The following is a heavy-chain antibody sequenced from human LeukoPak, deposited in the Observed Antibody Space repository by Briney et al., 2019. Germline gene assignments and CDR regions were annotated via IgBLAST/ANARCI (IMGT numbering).Heavy chain of an antibody. CDR3: ARGYSVYDSSMRY. CDR2: IWYDGSNK. V-gene: IGHV3-33*01. CDR1: GFTFSSYG. Sequence: GGSLRLSCAASGFTFSSYGMHWVRQAPGKGLEWVAVIWYDGSNKYYADSVKGRFTISRDNSKNTLYLQMNSLRAEDTAVYYCARGYSVYDSSMRYWGQGTLVTVSS. J-gene: IGHJ4*02. D-gene: IGHD5/OR15-5a*01.